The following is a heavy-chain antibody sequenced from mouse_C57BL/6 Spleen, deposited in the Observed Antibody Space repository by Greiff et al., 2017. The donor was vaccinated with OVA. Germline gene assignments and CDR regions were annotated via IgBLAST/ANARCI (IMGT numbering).Heavy chain of an antibody. D-gene: IGHD1-1*01. CDR3: ARPRITPFDY. Sequence: EVKLVESGTGLVKPGGSVKMSCKASGFTFTDYNMPWGKQSPGKSLEWVGYIKPNNGGTSYNQKFKGKATLTVNKSSSTAYMELRSLTSEDAAVYYCARPRITPFDYWGQGTTLTVSS. CDR2: IKPNNGGT. V-gene: IGHV1-22*01. CDR1: GFTFTDYN. J-gene: IGHJ2*01.